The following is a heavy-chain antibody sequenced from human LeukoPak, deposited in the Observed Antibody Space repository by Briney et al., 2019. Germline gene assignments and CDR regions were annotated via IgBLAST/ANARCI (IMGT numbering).Heavy chain of an antibody. J-gene: IGHJ6*02. V-gene: IGHV1-8*01. CDR2: MNPNSGNT. CDR1: GYTFTSYD. D-gene: IGHD1-26*01. CDR3: AIIDQTYYYYYGMDV. Sequence: GASVKVSCKASGYTFTSYDINWVRQATGQGLEWMGWMNPNSGNTGYAQKFQGRVTMTRNTSISTAYMELSSLRSEDTAVYYCAIIDQTYYYYYGMDVWGQGTTVTVSS.